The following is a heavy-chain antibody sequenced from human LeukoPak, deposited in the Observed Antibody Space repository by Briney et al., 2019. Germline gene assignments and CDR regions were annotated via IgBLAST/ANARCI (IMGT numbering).Heavy chain of an antibody. J-gene: IGHJ3*02. CDR2: ISYDGSNK. V-gene: IGHV3-30*03. CDR3: ARGDRGYSDPDAFDI. CDR1: GFTFSTYA. Sequence: GGSLRLFCAASGFTFSTYAMSWVRQAPGKGLEWVAVISYDGSNKYYADSVKGRFTISRDNAKNSLYLQMNSLRDEATAVYYCARGDRGYSDPDAFDIWGQGTMVTVSS. D-gene: IGHD5-12*01.